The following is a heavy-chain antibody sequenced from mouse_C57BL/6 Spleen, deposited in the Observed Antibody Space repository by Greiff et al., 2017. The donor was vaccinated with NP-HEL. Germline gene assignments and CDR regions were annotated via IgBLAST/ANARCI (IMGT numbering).Heavy chain of an antibody. CDR1: GYTFTSYW. Sequence: QVHVKQSGAELAKPGASVKLSCKASGYTFTSYWMHWVKQRPGQGLEWIGYINPSSGYTKYNQKFKDKATLTADKSSSTAYMQLSSLTYEDSAVYYCARYDYDPWFAYWGQGTLVTVSA. CDR2: INPSSGYT. D-gene: IGHD2-4*01. V-gene: IGHV1-7*01. CDR3: ARYDYDPWFAY. J-gene: IGHJ3*01.